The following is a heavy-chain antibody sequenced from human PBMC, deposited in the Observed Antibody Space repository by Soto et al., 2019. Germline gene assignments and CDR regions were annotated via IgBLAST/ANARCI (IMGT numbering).Heavy chain of an antibody. D-gene: IGHD3-9*01. Sequence: QVQLVQSGAEVKKPGASVRVSCKASGYPFSSYGITWVRQAPGQGLEWVGWISAYNGNTNYAQRLQARVTMTTYTSTSTAYMELRSLRSDDTTMYYCARDVIGGWMPKYFWGQGTQVTVSS. CDR1: GYPFSSYG. J-gene: IGHJ4*02. CDR3: ARDVIGGWMPKYF. V-gene: IGHV1-18*04. CDR2: ISAYNGNT.